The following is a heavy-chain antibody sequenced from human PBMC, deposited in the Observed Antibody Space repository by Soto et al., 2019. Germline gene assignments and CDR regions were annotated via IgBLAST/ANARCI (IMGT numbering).Heavy chain of an antibody. V-gene: IGHV3-30*18. J-gene: IGHJ6*02. CDR2: ISYDGSNK. CDR1: GFTFSSYG. D-gene: IGHD3-10*01. Sequence: PGGSLRLSCAASGFTFSSYGMHWVRQAPGKGLEWVAVISYDGSNKYYADSVKGRFTISRDNSQNTLYLQMNSLRAEDTAVYYCAKAAAEGYYGSGSYSPFYYYGMDVWGQGTTVTVSS. CDR3: AKAAAEGYYGSGSYSPFYYYGMDV.